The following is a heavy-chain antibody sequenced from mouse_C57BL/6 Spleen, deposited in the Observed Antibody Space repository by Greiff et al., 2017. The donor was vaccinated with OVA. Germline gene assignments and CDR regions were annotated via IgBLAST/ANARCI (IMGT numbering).Heavy chain of an antibody. V-gene: IGHV3-6*01. CDR2: ISYDGSN. J-gene: IGHJ2*01. CDR3: ARDPPYSNYFDY. Sequence: EVQLQESGPGLVKPSQSLSLTCSVTGYSITSGYYWNWIRQFPGNKLEWMGYISYDGSNNYNPSLKNRISITRDTSKNQFFLKLNSVTTEDTATYYCARDPPYSNYFDYWGQGTTLTVSS. D-gene: IGHD2-5*01. CDR1: GYSITSGYY.